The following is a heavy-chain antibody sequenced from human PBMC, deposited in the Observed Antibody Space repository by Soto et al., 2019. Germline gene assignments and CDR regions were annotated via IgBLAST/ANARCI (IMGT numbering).Heavy chain of an antibody. CDR1: GGSISSGGYS. V-gene: IGHV4-30-2*01. CDR2: IYHRGST. CDR3: ATSYGNAWYTY. J-gene: IGHJ4*02. Sequence: PSETLSLTCAGSGGSISSGGYSWSWIRHPPGKGLEWIGYIYHRGSTYYNPSLKSRATISVDRSKNQFSLKLSSVTAADTAVYYCATSYGNAWYTYWGQGTQVTVSS. D-gene: IGHD6-13*01.